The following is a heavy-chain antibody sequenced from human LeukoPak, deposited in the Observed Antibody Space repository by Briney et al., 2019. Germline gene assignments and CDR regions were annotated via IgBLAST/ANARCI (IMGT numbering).Heavy chain of an antibody. Sequence: SETLSLTCTVSGGSISSYYWSWIRQPPGKGLEWIGYIYHSGSTNYNPSLKSRVTISVDTSKNQFSLKLSSVTAADTAVYYCARAIAGAFDIWGQGTMVTVSS. CDR2: IYHSGST. D-gene: IGHD1-20*01. V-gene: IGHV4-59*01. CDR3: ARAIAGAFDI. CDR1: GGSISSYY. J-gene: IGHJ3*02.